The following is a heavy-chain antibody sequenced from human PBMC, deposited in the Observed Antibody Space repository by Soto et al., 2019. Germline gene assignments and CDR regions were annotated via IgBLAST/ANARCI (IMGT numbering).Heavy chain of an antibody. D-gene: IGHD6-13*01. CDR3: ARRRSCSWYIDY. J-gene: IGHJ4*02. CDR2: IYYSGST. CDR1: GGTSSSYY. Sequence: SETLSLTCTVSGGTSSSYYWSWIRKHPGKGLEWIGYIYYSGSTNYNPSLKSRVTISVDTSKNQFSLKLSSVTAADTAVYYCARRRSCSWYIDYWGQGTLGTVSS. V-gene: IGHV4-59*08.